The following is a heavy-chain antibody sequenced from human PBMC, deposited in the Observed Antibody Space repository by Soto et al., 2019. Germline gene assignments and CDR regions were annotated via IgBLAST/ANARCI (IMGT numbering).Heavy chain of an antibody. Sequence: VQLVESGGGVVQPGRSLRLSCAASGFTFSDYAMHWVRQAPGKGLEWVAVVSHDGRNTHYADSVKGRFTISRDSXXXTXXXXXXXXXXXXXXXXXXXXXXXXXXXXSDFNYWGQGALVTVSS. CDR1: GFTFSDYA. CDR3: XXXXXXXXXXSDFNY. V-gene: IGHV3-30*03. CDR2: VSHDGRNT. J-gene: IGHJ4*02.